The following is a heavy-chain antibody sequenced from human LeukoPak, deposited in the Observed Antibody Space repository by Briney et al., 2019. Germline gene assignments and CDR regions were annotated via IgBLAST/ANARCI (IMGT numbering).Heavy chain of an antibody. D-gene: IGHD6-19*01. Sequence: GGSLRLSCAASGFTFSSYWMSWVRQAPGKGLEWVANIKQDGSEKYYVDSVQGRFTISRDNAKNSLYLQMNRLRAEDTAVYYCAREGYSSGWYYYYGMDVWGQGTTVTVSS. CDR1: GFTFSSYW. J-gene: IGHJ6*02. V-gene: IGHV3-7*01. CDR2: IKQDGSEK. CDR3: AREGYSSGWYYYYGMDV.